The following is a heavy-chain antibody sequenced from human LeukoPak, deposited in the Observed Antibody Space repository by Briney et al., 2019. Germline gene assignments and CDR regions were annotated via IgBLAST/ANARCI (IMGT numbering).Heavy chain of an antibody. D-gene: IGHD1-26*01. V-gene: IGHV3-7*01. CDR2: IKQEGSEK. CDR3: ATSAAGAIES. J-gene: IGHJ4*02. Sequence: PGGSLRLSCAASGFTLSRYWISWVRPAPGKGLEWVANIKQEGSEKYYVDSVRGPFTLSRDNAKTSLYLQMNSLRVEDTAVYCCATSAAGAIESWGQGTLVTVSS. CDR1: GFTLSRYW.